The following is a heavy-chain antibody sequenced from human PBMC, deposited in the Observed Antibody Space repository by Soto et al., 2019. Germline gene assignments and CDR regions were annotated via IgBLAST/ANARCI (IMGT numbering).Heavy chain of an antibody. CDR3: AKCITALGPIHY. J-gene: IGHJ4*02. V-gene: IGHV4-4*02. Sequence: QVQLQESCPGLVKPSGTLSLTCAVSGGSISSSNWWSWVRQPPGNGLAWMGEIYHSGSTDYNPSLKSRVAISVDKAKDQFSLKLSSVTAADTAVYYCAKCITALGPIHYWGQGTLVTGSS. D-gene: IGHD6-6*01. CDR1: GGSISSSNW. CDR2: IYHSGST.